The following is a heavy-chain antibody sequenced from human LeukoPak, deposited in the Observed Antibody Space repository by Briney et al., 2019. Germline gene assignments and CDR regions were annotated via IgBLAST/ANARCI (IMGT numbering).Heavy chain of an antibody. D-gene: IGHD5-24*01. V-gene: IGHV3-74*01. J-gene: IGHJ3*02. Sequence: GGSLRLSCGGSGFNFRGFWMHWVRQVPGKGLVWVSRINNEGTNAIYGDSVKGRFTISRDNAKNTLYLEMSSLRAEDTAVYYCAKDRGTPDPFNIWGQGTMVTVSS. CDR2: INNEGTNA. CDR1: GFNFRGFW. CDR3: AKDRGTPDPFNI.